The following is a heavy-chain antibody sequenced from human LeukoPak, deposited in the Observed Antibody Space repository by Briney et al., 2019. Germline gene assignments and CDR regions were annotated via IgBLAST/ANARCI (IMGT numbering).Heavy chain of an antibody. D-gene: IGHD1-26*01. Sequence: TGGSLRLSCAASGFTFNNYWMIWVRQAPGKGLEWVADIKYDESDKFYVDSVKGRFFISRDNAQNSVHLQMNSLRAEDTAVYYCARLVTELGTYAYYFDNWGQGTLVTVSS. V-gene: IGHV3-7*01. CDR3: ARLVTELGTYAYYFDN. CDR1: GFTFNNYW. CDR2: IKYDESDK. J-gene: IGHJ4*02.